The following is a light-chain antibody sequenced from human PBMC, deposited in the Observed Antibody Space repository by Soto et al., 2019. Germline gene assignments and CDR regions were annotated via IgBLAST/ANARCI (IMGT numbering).Light chain of an antibody. CDR1: QSVSEW. Sequence: DIEMTQSPATLSASVGDSVTITCRASQSVSEWLAWYQQKPGKAPKLLIYDASSLESGVPSRFSGSGSGTEFTLTITSLQPDDFATYYCQQYNSHSNTFGRGTKLECK. CDR2: DAS. V-gene: IGKV1-5*01. J-gene: IGKJ2*01. CDR3: QQYNSHSNT.